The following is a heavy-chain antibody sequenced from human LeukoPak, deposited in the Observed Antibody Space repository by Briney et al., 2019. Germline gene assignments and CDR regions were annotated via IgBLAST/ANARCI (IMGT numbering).Heavy chain of an antibody. J-gene: IGHJ4*02. Sequence: PGGSLRLSCAASGFTFSSYAMHWVRQAPGKGLEWVAVISYDGSNKYYADSVKGRFTISRDNSKNTLYLQMNSLRAEDTAVYYCAKEVVAAAGIRDYFDYWGQGTLVTVSS. D-gene: IGHD6-13*01. CDR2: ISYDGSNK. CDR3: AKEVVAAAGIRDYFDY. CDR1: GFTFSSYA. V-gene: IGHV3-30*04.